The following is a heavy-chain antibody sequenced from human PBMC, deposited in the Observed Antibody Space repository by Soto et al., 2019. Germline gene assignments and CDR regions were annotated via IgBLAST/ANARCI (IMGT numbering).Heavy chain of an antibody. D-gene: IGHD5-12*01. Sequence: GGSLRLSCAASGFTFSSYAMSRVRQAPGKGLEWVSAISGSGGSTYYADSVKGRFTISRDNSKNTLYLQMNSLRAEDTAVYYCAKDLGYSGYGRDYWGQGTLVTVSS. CDR1: GFTFSSYA. J-gene: IGHJ4*02. CDR3: AKDLGYSGYGRDY. V-gene: IGHV3-23*01. CDR2: ISGSGGST.